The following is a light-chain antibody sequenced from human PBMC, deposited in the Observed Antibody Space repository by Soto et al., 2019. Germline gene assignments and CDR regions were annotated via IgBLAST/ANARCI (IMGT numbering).Light chain of an antibody. Sequence: EIVLTPPPGTLSLSPGERATLSCRASQSVSSSYLAWYQQKPGQAPRLLIYGASSRATGIPDRFSGSGSGTDFTLTISRLEPEDFAVYYCQQYGSSPPITFGQGTRLEIK. V-gene: IGKV3-20*01. J-gene: IGKJ5*01. CDR1: QSVSSSY. CDR2: GAS. CDR3: QQYGSSPPIT.